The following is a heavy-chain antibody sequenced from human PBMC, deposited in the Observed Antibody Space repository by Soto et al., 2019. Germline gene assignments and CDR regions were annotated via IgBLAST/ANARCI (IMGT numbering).Heavy chain of an antibody. V-gene: IGHV3-48*03. CDR3: ARVVLLTHSAD. D-gene: IGHD3-10*01. Sequence: GGSLRLSCAASGLTFSSYEMNWVRQAPGKGLEWVSYISSSGSTIYYADSVKGRFTISRDNAKNSLYLQMNSLRAEDTAVYYCARVVLLTHSADWGQGTLVTVSS. CDR2: ISSSGSTI. J-gene: IGHJ4*02. CDR1: GLTFSSYE.